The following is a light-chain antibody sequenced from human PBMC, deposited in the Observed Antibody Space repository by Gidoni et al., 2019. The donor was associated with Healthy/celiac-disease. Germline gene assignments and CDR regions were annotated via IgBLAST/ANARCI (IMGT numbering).Light chain of an antibody. CDR1: SSYVGSYNL. CDR2: EGS. CDR3: CSYAGSVV. Sequence: QSALTQPASVSGSPGPSITISCTGTSSYVGSYNLVSWYQQHPGKAPKVMIYEGSKRPPGVSNRFSGSKSGNTASLTISGLQAEDEADYYCCSYAGSVVFGGGTKLTVL. V-gene: IGLV2-23*01. J-gene: IGLJ2*01.